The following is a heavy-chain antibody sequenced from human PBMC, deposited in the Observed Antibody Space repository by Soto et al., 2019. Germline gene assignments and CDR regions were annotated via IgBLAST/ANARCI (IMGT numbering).Heavy chain of an antibody. J-gene: IGHJ6*02. CDR1: GFTFSSFG. CDR3: AKMRYTSLYYYGLDV. D-gene: IGHD1-20*01. CDR2: ISYDGNNE. Sequence: QVQLVESGGGVVQPGTSLRLSCAVSGFTFSSFGMYWVRQAPGKGLEWVAVISYDGNNEYYADSVRGRFTISRDISKSTLFLQMTSLTAEDTAVYYCAKMRYTSLYYYGLDVWGQGTTVTVSS. V-gene: IGHV3-30*18.